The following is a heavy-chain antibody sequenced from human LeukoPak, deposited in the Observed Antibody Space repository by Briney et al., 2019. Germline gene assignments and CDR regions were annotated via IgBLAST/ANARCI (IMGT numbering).Heavy chain of an antibody. CDR3: ARSAFSGFDI. J-gene: IGHJ3*02. Sequence: PSETLSLTCIMSGASINTFYWSWIRQPAGRGLEWIGRIYPSGTTYYNPALNSRAAVSIDTSKNIFSLKLTSVTAADTAVDYCARSAFSGFDIWGRGTMVTVSS. CDR2: IYPSGTT. D-gene: IGHD5-12*01. CDR1: GASINTFY. V-gene: IGHV4-4*07.